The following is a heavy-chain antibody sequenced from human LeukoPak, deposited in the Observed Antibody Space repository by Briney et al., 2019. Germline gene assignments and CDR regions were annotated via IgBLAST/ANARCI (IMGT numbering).Heavy chain of an antibody. J-gene: IGHJ4*02. D-gene: IGHD6-13*01. V-gene: IGHV4-39*01. Sequence: SETLSLTCTVSGGSISSSSYYWGWIRQPPGKGLEWIGSIYYSGSTYYNPSLKSRVTISVDTSKNQFSLKLSSVTAADTAVYYCARTNARGIAAAGTCFDYWGQGTLVTVSS. CDR3: ARTNARGIAAAGTCFDY. CDR1: GGSISSSSYY. CDR2: IYYSGST.